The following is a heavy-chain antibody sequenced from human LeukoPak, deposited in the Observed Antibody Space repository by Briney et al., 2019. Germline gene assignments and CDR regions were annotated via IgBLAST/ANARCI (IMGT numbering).Heavy chain of an antibody. Sequence: SETLSLTCIVSGASISDYYWSWIRQAAGKGLEWIGRIYITGSTSYSPSLKRRVTMSLDTSKNQFSLLLYSVTAADTAVYYCARRATSSWYYDYWGQGALVTVSS. CDR2: IYITGST. J-gene: IGHJ4*02. CDR3: ARRATSSWYYDY. D-gene: IGHD6-13*01. CDR1: GASISDYY. V-gene: IGHV4-4*07.